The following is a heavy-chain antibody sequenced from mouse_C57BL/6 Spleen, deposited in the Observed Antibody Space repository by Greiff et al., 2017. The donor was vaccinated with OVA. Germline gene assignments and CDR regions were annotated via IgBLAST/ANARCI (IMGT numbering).Heavy chain of an antibody. CDR2: INPSTGGT. Sequence: VQLQQSGPELVKPGASVKISCKASGYSFTGYYMNWVKQSPEKSLEWIGEINPSTGGTTYNQKFKAKATLTVDKSSSTAYMQLKSLTSEDSAVYYCARGTGREYDFDYWGQGTTLTVSS. D-gene: IGHD4-1*01. J-gene: IGHJ2*01. CDR3: ARGTGREYDFDY. V-gene: IGHV1-42*01. CDR1: GYSFTGYY.